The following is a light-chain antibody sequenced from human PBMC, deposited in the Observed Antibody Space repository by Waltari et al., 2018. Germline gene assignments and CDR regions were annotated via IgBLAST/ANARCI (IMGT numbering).Light chain of an antibody. J-gene: IGLJ2*01. V-gene: IGLV3-21*03. CDR2: DDS. Sequence: SYVLTQPPSVSVAPGRTARITCGGNNIGSKSVHWYQQKPGQAPVVVVHDDSDRASGIPERFSGSNSGNTATLTISRVEDGDEADYYCQVWDSYSDQSVVFGGGTKLTVL. CDR1: NIGSKS. CDR3: QVWDSYSDQSVV.